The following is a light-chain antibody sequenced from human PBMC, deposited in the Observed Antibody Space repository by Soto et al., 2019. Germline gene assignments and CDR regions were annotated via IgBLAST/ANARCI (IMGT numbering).Light chain of an antibody. J-gene: IGKJ2*01. CDR1: QSVSRR. Sequence: DIQMTQSPSTLSASVGDRITITCRASQSVSRRLAWFQQKPGKAPKLLIYDASSLERGVPSRFSGRGSGTEFTLTICSLQPDDCATYYCHTYNSYSLHTFGQGTKLEIK. CDR2: DAS. CDR3: HTYNSYSLHT. V-gene: IGKV1-5*01.